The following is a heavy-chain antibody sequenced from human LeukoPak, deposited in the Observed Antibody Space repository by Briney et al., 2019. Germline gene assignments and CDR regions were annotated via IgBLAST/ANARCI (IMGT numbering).Heavy chain of an antibody. CDR3: ARDAHYYDSSAPCGY. CDR2: ISTSSTTI. Sequence: GGSLRLSCAASGFTFSTYAMVWVRQAPGKGLEWVSYISTSSTTIYYADSVKGRFTISRDNARNSLYLQMNSLRAEDTAVYYCARDAHYYDSSAPCGYWGQGTLVTVSS. CDR1: GFTFSTYA. J-gene: IGHJ4*02. V-gene: IGHV3-48*04. D-gene: IGHD3-22*01.